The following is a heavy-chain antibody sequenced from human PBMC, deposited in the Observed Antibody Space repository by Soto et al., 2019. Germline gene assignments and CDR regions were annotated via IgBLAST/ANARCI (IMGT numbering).Heavy chain of an antibody. V-gene: IGHV4-34*01. D-gene: IGHD3-10*01. CDR3: ARVSGIYYYGMDV. Sequence: QVQLQQWGAGLLKPSETLSLTCAVYGGSFSGYYWSWIRQPPGKGLEWIGEINHSGSTNYNPPLKSRATXSXDSXTIQFSLKLSSVSAADTAVYYCARVSGIYYYGMDVWGQGTTVTVSS. J-gene: IGHJ6*02. CDR1: GGSFSGYY. CDR2: INHSGST.